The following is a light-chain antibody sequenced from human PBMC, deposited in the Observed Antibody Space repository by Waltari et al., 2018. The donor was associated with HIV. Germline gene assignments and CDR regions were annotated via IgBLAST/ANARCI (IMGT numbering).Light chain of an antibody. CDR2: AAS. J-gene: IGKJ5*01. CDR3: QQSYSSPRT. Sequence: DLQMPQSPSSLSASVGDRVTITCRASQTISTYLNWYHQKPGKAPKLLIYAASSLQSGVPSRFSATGSGTDFTLTISSLQPEDFATYYCQQSYSSPRTFGQGTRLEI. CDR1: QTISTY. V-gene: IGKV1-39*01.